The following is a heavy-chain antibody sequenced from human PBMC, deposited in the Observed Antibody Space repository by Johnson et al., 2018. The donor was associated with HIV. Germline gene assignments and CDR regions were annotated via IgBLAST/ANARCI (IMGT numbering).Heavy chain of an antibody. D-gene: IGHD3-22*01. J-gene: IGHJ3*02. Sequence: VQLVESGGGLIQPGGSLRLSCAASGFTVSSNYMSWVRQAPGKGLEWVSAISGSGGSTYYADSVKGRFTISRDNSKNTLYLQMNSLRAEDTAVDYCAKERGIVVVRDAFDIWGQGTMVTVSS. CDR2: SGSGGST. CDR1: GFTVSSNY. V-gene: IGHV3-66*03. CDR3: AKERGIVVVRDAFDI.